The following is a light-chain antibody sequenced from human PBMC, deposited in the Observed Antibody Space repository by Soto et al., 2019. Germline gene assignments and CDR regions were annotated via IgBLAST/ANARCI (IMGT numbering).Light chain of an antibody. J-gene: IGKJ4*01. Sequence: DIQMTQSPSSLSASVGDRVTITCQARQYISNYINWYQQKPGKAPTLLSYDASNLETGVPSRFNGSGSGTDFAFTIISLQPGDVATYYCQHYHTLPLTFGGGTKVEIK. CDR3: QHYHTLPLT. CDR1: QYISNY. CDR2: DAS. V-gene: IGKV1-33*01.